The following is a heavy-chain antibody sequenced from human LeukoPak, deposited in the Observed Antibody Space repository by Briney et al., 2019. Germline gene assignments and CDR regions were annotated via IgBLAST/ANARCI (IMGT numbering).Heavy chain of an antibody. Sequence: GGSLRLSCAASGFTFSGSAMHWVRQASGKGLEWVGRIRSKANSYATAYAASVKGRFTISRDDSKNTAYLQMNSLKTEDTAVYYCTTWASGGLPLGTLIDCWGQGTLVTVSS. CDR1: GFTFSGSA. D-gene: IGHD2-8*02. J-gene: IGHJ4*02. CDR2: IRSKANSYAT. CDR3: TTWASGGLPLGTLIDC. V-gene: IGHV3-73*01.